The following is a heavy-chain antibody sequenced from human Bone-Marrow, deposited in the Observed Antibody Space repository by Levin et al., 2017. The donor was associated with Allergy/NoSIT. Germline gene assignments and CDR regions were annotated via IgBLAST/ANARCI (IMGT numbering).Heavy chain of an antibody. D-gene: IGHD3-16*01. V-gene: IGHV3-30*02. Sequence: QAGGSLRLSCAVSGFTLSSYDMHWVRQAPGKGLEWVALIRQDETNKQYTDSVRGRFTISRDNSQSTLYLQMNSLRAEDTAVYYCARDLGPPQEALDYWGQGTLVTVSS. J-gene: IGHJ4*02. CDR1: GFTLSSYD. CDR3: ARDLGPPQEALDY. CDR2: IRQDETNK.